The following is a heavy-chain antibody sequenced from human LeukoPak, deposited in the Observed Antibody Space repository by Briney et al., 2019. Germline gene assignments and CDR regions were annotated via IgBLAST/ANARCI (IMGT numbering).Heavy chain of an antibody. Sequence: GGSLRLSCAGSGFTFSSYTLHWVRQAPGKGLEWVAVILYDGNNKYYADSVKGRFTISRDNSKNTLYLQMNSLRTEDTAVYYCARGREYQLPENWFDPWGQGTLVTVSS. D-gene: IGHD2-2*01. V-gene: IGHV3-30-3*01. CDR3: ARGREYQLPENWFDP. CDR2: ILYDGNNK. CDR1: GFTFSSYT. J-gene: IGHJ5*02.